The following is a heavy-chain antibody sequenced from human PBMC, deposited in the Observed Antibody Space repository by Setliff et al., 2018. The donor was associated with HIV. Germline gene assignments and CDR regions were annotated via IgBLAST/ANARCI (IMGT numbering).Heavy chain of an antibody. CDR2: IDASGNT. Sequence: SETLSLTCTVSGGSINSPNWWTLVRQSPGKGLEWIGEIDASGNTNYNPSLQSRLTISVDKSGNQFFLKMNSITAADTAVYYCASQPLQIGGATAWGQGTLVTVSS. V-gene: IGHV4-4*02. CDR1: GGSINSPNW. CDR3: ASQPLQIGGATA. J-gene: IGHJ5*02. D-gene: IGHD5-12*01.